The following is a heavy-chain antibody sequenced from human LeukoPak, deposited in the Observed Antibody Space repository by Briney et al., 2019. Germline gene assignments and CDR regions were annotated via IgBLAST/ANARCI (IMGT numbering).Heavy chain of an antibody. CDR3: ARQGYGASWYHLDY. Sequence: KTSETLSLTCTVSGGSINSYFWGWVRQPAGKGLEWIGRIYTTGTTHFNPSLRSRLTMSVDTSKNLFSLNLSSVTAADTAVYYCARQGYGASWYHLDYWGRGTLVTVSS. J-gene: IGHJ4*02. V-gene: IGHV4-4*07. CDR1: GGSINSYF. D-gene: IGHD6-13*01. CDR2: IYTTGTT.